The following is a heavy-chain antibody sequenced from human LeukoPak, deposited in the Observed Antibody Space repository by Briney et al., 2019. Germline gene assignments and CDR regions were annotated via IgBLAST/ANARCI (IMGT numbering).Heavy chain of an antibody. V-gene: IGHV3-7*05. J-gene: IGHJ4*02. CDR2: IKEDGSDK. D-gene: IGHD1/OR15-1a*01. Sequence: GGSLRLSCAASGFTFSGSWMTWVRQAPGKGLEWVAHIKEDGSDKYYVDSVMGRFTISRDNTKNSLYLQMSSLRAEDTAVYYCATWNSDWEFAYWGQGTLVSVSS. CDR1: GFTFSGSW. CDR3: ATWNSDWEFAY.